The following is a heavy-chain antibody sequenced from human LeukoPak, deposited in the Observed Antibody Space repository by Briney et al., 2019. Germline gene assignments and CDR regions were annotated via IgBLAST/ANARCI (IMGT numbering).Heavy chain of an antibody. V-gene: IGHV3-66*01. J-gene: IGHJ1*01. Sequence: GGSLRLSCAASGFTVSSNYMSWVRQAPGKGLEWVSVIYSGGSTYYADSVKGRFTISRDNSKNTLYLQMNSLRAEDTAVYYCTVTTTVTPAEYFQHWGQGTLVTVSS. CDR2: IYSGGST. CDR3: TVTTTVTPAEYFQH. CDR1: GFTVSSNY. D-gene: IGHD4-17*01.